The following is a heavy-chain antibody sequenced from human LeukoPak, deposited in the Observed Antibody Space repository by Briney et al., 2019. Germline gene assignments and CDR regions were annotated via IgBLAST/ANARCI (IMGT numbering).Heavy chain of an antibody. V-gene: IGHV3-7*01. CDR3: ARDLSGIAGYTYGRGIDY. D-gene: IGHD5-18*01. J-gene: IGHJ4*02. Sequence: WXRQAPGXGLEGVAHIKKDGSEKYYVDAVKGRFTISRDNAKTSLYLQMNSLRAEDTAVYYCARDLSGIAGYTYGRGIDYWGQGTLVTVSS. CDR2: IKKDGSEK.